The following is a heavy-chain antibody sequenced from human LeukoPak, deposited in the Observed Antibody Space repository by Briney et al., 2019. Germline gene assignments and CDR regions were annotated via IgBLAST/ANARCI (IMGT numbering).Heavy chain of an antibody. V-gene: IGHV3-23*01. CDR2: ISGSGTST. CDR1: GFTFSSYA. CDR3: AGGGQYGY. Sequence: HTGGSLRLPCAASGFTFSSYAMSWVRQAPGKGLEWVSAISGSGTSTYYADSVKGRFTFSRDNSKNTLYLQMNSLRAEDTAVYYCAGGGQYGYWGQGTLVTVSS. D-gene: IGHD1-26*01. J-gene: IGHJ4*02.